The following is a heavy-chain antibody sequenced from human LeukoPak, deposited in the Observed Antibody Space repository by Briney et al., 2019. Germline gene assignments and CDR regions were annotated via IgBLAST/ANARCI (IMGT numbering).Heavy chain of an antibody. D-gene: IGHD3-10*01. CDR3: ARSMFRGVKWFDP. J-gene: IGHJ5*02. CDR1: GGSFSGYY. Sequence: PSETLSLTCGVYGGSFSGYYWSWIRQPPGKELEWIAEINHSGSTNYNPSLESRVTISVDTSKNQFSLKLSSLTAADTAVYYCARSMFRGVKWFDPWGQGTLVTVSS. V-gene: IGHV4-34*01. CDR2: INHSGST.